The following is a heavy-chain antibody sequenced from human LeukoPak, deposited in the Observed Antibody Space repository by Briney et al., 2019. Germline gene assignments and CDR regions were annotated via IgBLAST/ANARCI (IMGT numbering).Heavy chain of an antibody. V-gene: IGHV4-59*08. CDR1: GCSISSYY. Sequence: PSETLSLTCTVSGCSISSYYGSWIRQPPGKVLEWGGYIYYSGSTNYNPSLKSRVTITVATSKDQFYMKLRSVTAADTAVYYCARIEGGDPFDYWGQGTLVTVSS. D-gene: IGHD1-26*01. J-gene: IGHJ4*02. CDR2: IYYSGST. CDR3: ARIEGGDPFDY.